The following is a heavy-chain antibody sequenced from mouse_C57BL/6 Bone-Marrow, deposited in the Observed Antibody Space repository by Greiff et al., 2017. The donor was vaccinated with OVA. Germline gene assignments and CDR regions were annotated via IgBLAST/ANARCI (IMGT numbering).Heavy chain of an antibody. J-gene: IGHJ1*03. CDR1: GFTFSSYA. CDR2: ISDGGSYT. V-gene: IGHV5-4*03. Sequence: EVMLVESGGGLVKPGGSLKLSCAASGFTFSSYAMSWVRQTPEKRLEWVATISDGGSYTYYPDNVKGRFTISRDNAKNNLYLQMSHLKSEDTAMYYCARVNFWYFDVWGTGTTVTVSS. CDR3: ARVNFWYFDV.